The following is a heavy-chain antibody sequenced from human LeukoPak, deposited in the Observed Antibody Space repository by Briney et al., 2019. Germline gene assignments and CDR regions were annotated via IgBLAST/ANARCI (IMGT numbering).Heavy chain of an antibody. CDR2: IKQDGSEK. D-gene: IGHD6-13*01. CDR1: GFTFSNLW. V-gene: IGHV3-7*03. Sequence: GGSLRLSCAASGFTFSNLWMSWVRQAPGKGLKWVANIKQDGSEKYYVDSVKGRFTISRDNAQNSLYLQMNCLRAEDTAIYYCATSTAAAGTDWGQGTSVTVSS. J-gene: IGHJ4*02. CDR3: ATSTAAAGTD.